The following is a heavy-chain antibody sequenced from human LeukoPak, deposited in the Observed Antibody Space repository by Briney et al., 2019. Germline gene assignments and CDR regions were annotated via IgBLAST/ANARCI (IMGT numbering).Heavy chain of an antibody. CDR2: ISYDGSNK. Sequence: AGGSLRLSCAASGFTFSSYAMHWVRQAPGKGLEWVAVISYDGSNKYYTDSVKGRFTISRDNSKNTLYLQMNSLRAEDTAIYYCARHLSGVTGYTYGRGIDYWGQGTLVTVSS. D-gene: IGHD5-18*01. V-gene: IGHV3-30*04. J-gene: IGHJ4*02. CDR1: GFTFSSYA. CDR3: ARHLSGVTGYTYGRGIDY.